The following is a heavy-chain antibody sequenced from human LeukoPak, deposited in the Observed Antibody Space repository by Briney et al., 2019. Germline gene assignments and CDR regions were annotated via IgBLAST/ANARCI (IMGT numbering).Heavy chain of an antibody. D-gene: IGHD2-21*01. V-gene: IGHV4-38-2*02. CDR2: IYHSGMT. Sequence: SETLSLTCTVSGGSISSYFWGWIRQPPGKGLEWIGSIYHSGMTYNNPSLKSRVIILVDTSKNQFSLKLTSVTAADTAVYYCARGGAYSNNWFDPWGQGTLVTVSS. J-gene: IGHJ5*02. CDR3: ARGGAYSNNWFDP. CDR1: GGSISSYF.